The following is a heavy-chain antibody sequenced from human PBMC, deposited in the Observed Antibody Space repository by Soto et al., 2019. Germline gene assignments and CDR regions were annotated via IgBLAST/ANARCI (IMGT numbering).Heavy chain of an antibody. J-gene: IGHJ5*02. CDR1: GGSISSSSYY. CDR2: IYYSGST. CDR3: ARLKMYYDILTGYSRNWFDP. V-gene: IGHV4-39*01. Sequence: PSETLSLTCTVSGGSISSSSYYWGWIRQPPGKGLEWIGSIYYSGSTYYNPSLKSRVTISVDTSKNQFSLKLSSVTAADTAVYYCARLKMYYDILTGYSRNWFDPWGQGTLVTVSS. D-gene: IGHD3-9*01.